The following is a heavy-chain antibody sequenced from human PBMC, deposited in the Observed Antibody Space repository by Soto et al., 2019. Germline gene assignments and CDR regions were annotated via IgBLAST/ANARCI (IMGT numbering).Heavy chain of an antibody. Sequence: QVQLVQSGAEVKKPGASVKVSCKASGYTFTSYSISWVRQAPGQGLEWMGWISAYNGNTYHARKLQGRVTMTTHTSTSTAHLELRSLRSDDTAVYYCARDVGYGLIDYWGQGTLVTVSS. CDR2: ISAYNGNT. V-gene: IGHV1-18*01. D-gene: IGHD5-18*01. CDR3: ARDVGYGLIDY. CDR1: GYTFTSYS. J-gene: IGHJ4*02.